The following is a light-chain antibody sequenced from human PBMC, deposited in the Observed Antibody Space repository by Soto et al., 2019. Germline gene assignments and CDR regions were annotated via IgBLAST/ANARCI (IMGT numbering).Light chain of an antibody. V-gene: IGLV2-14*03. CDR1: SSDIGRYNY. J-gene: IGLJ2*01. CDR3: GSYTSSDTMF. Sequence: QSVLTQPASVSGSPGQSITISCTGTSSDIGRYNYVSWYQHSPGKAPKLIIYDVSDRPSGVSNRFSGSKSGTTASLTISGLQAEDEADYYCGSYTSSDTMFFGGGTKVTVL. CDR2: DVS.